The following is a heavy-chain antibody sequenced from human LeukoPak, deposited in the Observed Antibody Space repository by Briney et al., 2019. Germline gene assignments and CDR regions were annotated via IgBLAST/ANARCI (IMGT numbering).Heavy chain of an antibody. Sequence: SETLSLTCTVSGGSLSSYYWSWIRQPPGKGLEWIGYIYYSGSTNYNPSLKSRVTISVDTSKNQFSPKLSSVTAADTAVYYCTSLLYSGSYYGYWGQGTLVTVSS. V-gene: IGHV4-59*08. CDR1: GGSLSSYY. CDR3: TSLLYSGSYYGY. D-gene: IGHD1-26*01. CDR2: IYYSGST. J-gene: IGHJ4*02.